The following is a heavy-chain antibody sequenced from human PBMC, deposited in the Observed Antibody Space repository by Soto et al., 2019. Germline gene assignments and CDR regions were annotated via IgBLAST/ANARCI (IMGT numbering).Heavy chain of an antibody. CDR3: ARDHCSSTSCYTAVDY. Sequence: QVQLVQSGAEVKKPGASVKVSCKTSGYTFTSYGINWVRQAPGQGLEGMGWISAYNGDTNYAQKLQGRVTMTPDPSTTTAYIELRSLTSDDTAVYYCARDHCSSTSCYTAVDYWGQGTLVTVSS. J-gene: IGHJ4*02. V-gene: IGHV1-18*04. D-gene: IGHD2-2*02. CDR1: GYTFTSYG. CDR2: ISAYNGDT.